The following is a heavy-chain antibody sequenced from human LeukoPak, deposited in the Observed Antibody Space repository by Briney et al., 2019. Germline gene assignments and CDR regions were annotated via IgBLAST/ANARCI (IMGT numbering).Heavy chain of an antibody. D-gene: IGHD3-9*01. CDR1: GFTFSDYY. V-gene: IGHV3-11*04. CDR3: ARDRPPYYDILTGSWDYYMDV. J-gene: IGHJ6*03. CDR2: ISSSGSTI. Sequence: KPGGSLRLSCAASGFTFSDYYMSWIRQAPGKGLEWVSYISSSGSTIYYADSVKGRFTISRDNAKNSLYLQMNSLRAEDTAVYYCARDRPPYYDILTGSWDYYMDVWGKGTTVTVSS.